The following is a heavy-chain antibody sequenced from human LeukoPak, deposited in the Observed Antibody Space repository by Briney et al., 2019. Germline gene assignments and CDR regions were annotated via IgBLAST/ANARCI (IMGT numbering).Heavy chain of an antibody. Sequence: ASVKVSCKASGYTFTSYYIHWVRQAPGQGLEWMGIINPSGGNTNYAQKFQGRVTMTRDTSISTAYMELSRLRSDDTAVYYCARGPHWDPHFDYWGQGTLVTVSS. V-gene: IGHV1-46*01. CDR2: INPSGGNT. CDR3: ARGPHWDPHFDY. J-gene: IGHJ4*02. D-gene: IGHD7-27*01. CDR1: GYTFTSYY.